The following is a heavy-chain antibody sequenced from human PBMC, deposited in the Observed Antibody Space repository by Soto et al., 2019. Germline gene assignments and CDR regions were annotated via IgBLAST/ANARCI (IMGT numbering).Heavy chain of an antibody. J-gene: IGHJ4*02. CDR3: ASSYGSGYRAFDF. V-gene: IGHV1-69*02. CDR1: GDTFTFYS. D-gene: IGHD3-10*01. CDR2: VNPILRMS. Sequence: QVQLVQSGAEVKRPGSSVKVSCKASGDTFTFYSINWVRQAPGLGLEWMGRVNPILRMSNYAQRFQGRVTMTAEKSTRTDYMELSSLRSEDTAIYYCASSYGSGYRAFDFWGQGALVTVSS.